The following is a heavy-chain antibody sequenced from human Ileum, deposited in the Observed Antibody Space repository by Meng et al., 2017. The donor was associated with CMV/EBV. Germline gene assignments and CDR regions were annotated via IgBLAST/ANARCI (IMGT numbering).Heavy chain of an antibody. CDR2: IYYSGST. Sequence: SETLSLTCTVSGGSISSYYWSWIRQPPGKGLEWIGYIYYSGSTNYNPSLKSRVTISVDTSKNQFSLKLSSVTAADTAVYYCARGEDWFDPWGQGTLVTGSS. V-gene: IGHV4-59*01. CDR1: GGSISSYY. CDR3: ARGEDWFDP. J-gene: IGHJ5*02.